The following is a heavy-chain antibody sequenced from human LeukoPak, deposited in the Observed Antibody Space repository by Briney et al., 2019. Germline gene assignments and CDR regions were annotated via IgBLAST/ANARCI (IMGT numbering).Heavy chain of an antibody. CDR1: GGSISSYY. V-gene: IGHV4-4*09. J-gene: IGHJ6*04. CDR2: IYTSGST. CDR3: ARGLRQGSAWSWGPKEKSYQYMDV. Sequence: SETLSLTCTVSGGSISSYYWSWIRQPPGKGLEWIGYIYTSGSTNYNPSLESRVTVSADTSRNQLSLSLTSVTAADSVVYLCARGLRQGSAWSWGPKEKSYQYMDVWGTGTTVIVSS. D-gene: IGHD6-19*01.